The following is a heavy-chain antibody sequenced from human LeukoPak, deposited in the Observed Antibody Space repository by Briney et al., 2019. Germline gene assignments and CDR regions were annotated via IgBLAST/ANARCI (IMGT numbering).Heavy chain of an antibody. J-gene: IGHJ5*01. V-gene: IGHV3-33*08. Sequence: GGSLTLTCTASGYTFSGYDMHWVRQAPGKGLEWLSVISYSGVVKFYADSVKGRFTISRDNSKNTLSLQMNSLRAEDTAVYYCEQSPSDGYNYDSWGQGTLVTVSS. CDR3: EQSPSDGYNYDS. CDR2: ISYSGVVK. D-gene: IGHD5-24*01. CDR1: GYTFSGYD.